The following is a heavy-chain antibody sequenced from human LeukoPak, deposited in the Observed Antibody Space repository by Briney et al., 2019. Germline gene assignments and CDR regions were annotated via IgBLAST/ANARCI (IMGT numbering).Heavy chain of an antibody. V-gene: IGHV1-2*02. D-gene: IGHD2-2*01. CDR2: INPNSDGT. CDR3: TRSPPPYCSSTSCYFGVYYYYGMDV. J-gene: IGHJ6*02. Sequence: GASVKVSCKASGYTFTGYYMHWVRQAPGQGLEWMGWINPNSDGTNYAQKFQGRVTMTRDTSISTAYMELSRLRSDDTAVYYCTRSPPPYCSSTSCYFGVYYYYGMDVWGQGTTVTVSS. CDR1: GYTFTGYY.